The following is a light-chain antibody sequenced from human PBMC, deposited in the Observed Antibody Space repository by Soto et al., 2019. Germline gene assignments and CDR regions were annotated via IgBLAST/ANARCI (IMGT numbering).Light chain of an antibody. CDR2: DVS. Sequence: QSVLTQPASVSGSPGQSITISCTGTSSDVGGYNYVSWYQQHPGKAPKLMIYDVSNRPSGVSNRFSGSKSGNTASLTISGLQAEDEADYYCSSYTSSSPLVFGGRTKLTVL. CDR3: SSYTSSSPLV. V-gene: IGLV2-14*01. J-gene: IGLJ2*01. CDR1: SSDVGGYNY.